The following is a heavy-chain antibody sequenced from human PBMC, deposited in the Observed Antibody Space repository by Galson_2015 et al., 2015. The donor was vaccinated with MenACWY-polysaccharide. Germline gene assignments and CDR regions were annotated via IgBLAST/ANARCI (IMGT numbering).Heavy chain of an antibody. CDR1: GFTFRSNR. V-gene: IGHV3-48*01. Sequence: ALSISCAASGFTFRSNRMNWVRQAPGTGLEGVSYISSSNCHIYYADSATGRFTIYRDDAKNSLYLQMNSLRAEDKAVYYCAERQWLVTWGQGTLVTVSS. D-gene: IGHD6-19*01. CDR3: AERQWLVT. CDR2: ISSSNCHI. J-gene: IGHJ5*02.